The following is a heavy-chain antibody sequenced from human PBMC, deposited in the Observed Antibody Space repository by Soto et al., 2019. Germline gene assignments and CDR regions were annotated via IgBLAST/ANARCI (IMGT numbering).Heavy chain of an antibody. CDR2: IYPTDSDT. Sequence: PGESLKISCKGSGYSFSSYWIALVRQMPGRGLEWMGLIYPTDSDTRYGPSFQGQVTMSADKSISTAYLQWSSLNASDTAMYYCARQKSGDYGTGIDYWGQGTLVTVSS. CDR1: GYSFSSYW. J-gene: IGHJ4*02. CDR3: ARQKSGDYGTGIDY. V-gene: IGHV5-51*01. D-gene: IGHD4-17*01.